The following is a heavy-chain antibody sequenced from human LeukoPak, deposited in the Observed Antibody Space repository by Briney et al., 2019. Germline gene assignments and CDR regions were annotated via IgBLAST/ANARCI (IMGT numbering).Heavy chain of an antibody. D-gene: IGHD3-3*01. Sequence: SETLSLTCTVTGGSINSYFWGWVRQPVGKGLEWIGRIYTSGTTNYNPSLKSRLTMSVDTSKNQFSLKLSSVTAADTAVYYCARSTYYDFWSGFPNWFDPWGQGTLVTVSS. CDR1: GGSINSYF. V-gene: IGHV4-4*07. J-gene: IGHJ5*02. CDR3: ARSTYYDFWSGFPNWFDP. CDR2: IYTSGTT.